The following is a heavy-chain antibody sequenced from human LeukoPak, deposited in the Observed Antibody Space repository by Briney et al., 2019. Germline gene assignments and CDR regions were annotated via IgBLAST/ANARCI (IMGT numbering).Heavy chain of an antibody. D-gene: IGHD1-14*01. J-gene: IGHJ4*02. CDR3: AIVLKDNRNHGHY. Sequence: PGGSLRLSCAASGFTFSSYGMHWVRQAPGKGLEWVAVISYDGSNKYYADSVKGRFTISRDNSKNTLYLQMNSLRAEDTAVYYCAIVLKDNRNHGHYWGQGTLVTVSS. V-gene: IGHV3-30*03. CDR2: ISYDGSNK. CDR1: GFTFSSYG.